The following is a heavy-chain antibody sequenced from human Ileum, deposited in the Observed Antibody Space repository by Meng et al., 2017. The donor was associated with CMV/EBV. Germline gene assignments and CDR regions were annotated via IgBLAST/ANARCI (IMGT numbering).Heavy chain of an antibody. D-gene: IGHD3-22*01. J-gene: IGHJ4*02. V-gene: IGHV3-30*02. Sequence: GESLKISCVASGLTLSSYAMYWVRQAPGKGLEWVAYTQYDGGKKYYADSVKGRITVSRDNSKNTLYLQMSSLRAEDTAVYYCARALRGYSSGYYYFRYWGQGTLVTVSS. CDR1: GLTLSSYA. CDR3: ARALRGYSSGYYYFRY. CDR2: TQYDGGKK.